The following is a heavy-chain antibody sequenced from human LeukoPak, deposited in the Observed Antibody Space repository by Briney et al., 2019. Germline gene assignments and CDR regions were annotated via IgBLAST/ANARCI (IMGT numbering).Heavy chain of an antibody. J-gene: IGHJ5*02. D-gene: IGHD3-22*01. CDR2: IYYSGST. CDR3: ARLGYDSEFDP. V-gene: IGHV4-59*08. Sequence: SETLSLTCTVSGGSISSYYWSWIRQPPGKGLEWIGYIYYSGSTNYNPSLKSRVSISVDTSKNQFSLKLSSVTAADTAVYYCARLGYDSEFDPWGQGTLVTVSS. CDR1: GGSISSYY.